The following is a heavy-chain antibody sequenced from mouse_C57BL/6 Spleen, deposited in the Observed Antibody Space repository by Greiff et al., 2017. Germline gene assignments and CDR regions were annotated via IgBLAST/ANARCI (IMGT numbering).Heavy chain of an antibody. CDR3: ARQEYFDV. V-gene: IGHV5-6*01. CDR2: ISSGGSYT. Sequence: EVKLVESGGDLVKPGGSLKLSCAASGFTFSSYGMSWVRQTPDKRLEWVATISSGGSYTYYPDSVKGRFTISRDNAKNTLYLQRSSLKSEDTAMYYCARQEYFDVWGTGTTVTVSS. CDR1: GFTFSSYG. J-gene: IGHJ1*03.